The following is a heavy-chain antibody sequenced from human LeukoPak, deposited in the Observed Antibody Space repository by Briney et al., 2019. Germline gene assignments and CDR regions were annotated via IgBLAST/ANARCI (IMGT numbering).Heavy chain of an antibody. Sequence: PGGSLRLSCAASGFTFSSYWMSWARQAPGKGLEWVANIKQDGSEKYYVDSVKGRFTISRDNAKNSLYLQMNSLRAEDTAVYYCAREGYYYDSSGYYYFGYWGQGTLVTVSS. CDR3: AREGYYYDSSGYYYFGY. D-gene: IGHD3-22*01. J-gene: IGHJ4*02. CDR1: GFTFSSYW. V-gene: IGHV3-7*01. CDR2: IKQDGSEK.